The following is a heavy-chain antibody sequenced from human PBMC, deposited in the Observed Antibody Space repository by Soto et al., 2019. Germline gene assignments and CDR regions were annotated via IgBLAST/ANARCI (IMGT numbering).Heavy chain of an antibody. Sequence: SETLSLTCAFSCYSISSGYYWGWIRQPPGKGLEWIGSIYHSGSTYYNPSLKSRVTISVDTSKNQFSLKLSSVTAADTAVYYCARSACSGGSCNWFDPWGQGTLVTVSS. J-gene: IGHJ5*02. CDR1: CYSISSGYY. D-gene: IGHD2-15*01. V-gene: IGHV4-38-2*01. CDR3: ARSACSGGSCNWFDP. CDR2: IYHSGST.